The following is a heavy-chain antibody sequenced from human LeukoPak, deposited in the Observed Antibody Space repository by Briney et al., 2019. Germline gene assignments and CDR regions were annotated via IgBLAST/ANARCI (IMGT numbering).Heavy chain of an antibody. D-gene: IGHD2-2*01. CDR1: GFTFSSYS. CDR2: ISSSSSYI. Sequence: GGSLRLSCAASGFTFSSYSMNWVRQAPGKGLEWVSSISSSSSYIYYADSVKGRFTISRDNAKNSLYLQMNSLRAEDTAVYYCARGGPLPRYCSSTSCYCDYWGQGTLVTVSS. CDR3: ARGGPLPRYCSSTSCYCDY. J-gene: IGHJ4*02. V-gene: IGHV3-21*01.